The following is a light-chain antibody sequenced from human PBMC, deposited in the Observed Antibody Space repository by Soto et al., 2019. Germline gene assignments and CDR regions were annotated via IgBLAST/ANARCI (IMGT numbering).Light chain of an antibody. J-gene: IGLJ2*01. V-gene: IGLV2-8*01. CDR2: EVT. CDR3: SSYAGTNKLI. Sequence: QSALTQPPSTSGYPGQSVNMSCTGTSRDVGGYNSVSWYQQHPGKAPKLMIFEVTKRPPGVPDRFSGSKSGYTASLTVSGLQAEDEADYYCSSYAGTNKLIFGGGTKLTVL. CDR1: SRDVGGYNS.